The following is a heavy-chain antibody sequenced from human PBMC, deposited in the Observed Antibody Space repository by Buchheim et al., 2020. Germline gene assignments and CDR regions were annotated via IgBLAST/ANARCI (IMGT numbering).Heavy chain of an antibody. V-gene: IGHV3-48*03. CDR3: AKDQTNFGYFDY. CDR1: GFTFSNFE. D-gene: IGHD3-10*01. CDR2: INDSGDTI. Sequence: EVQLVESGGGLVQPGGSLRLSCAASGFTFSNFEMNWVRQAPGKGLEWVSYINDSGDTIYYADSVKGRFTISRDDAKNSLFLQMNSLRAEDTAVYYCAKDQTNFGYFDYWGQGTL. J-gene: IGHJ4*02.